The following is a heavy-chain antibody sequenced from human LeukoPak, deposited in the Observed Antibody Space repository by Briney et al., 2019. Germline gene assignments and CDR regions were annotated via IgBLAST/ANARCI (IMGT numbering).Heavy chain of an antibody. V-gene: IGHV3-23*01. CDR3: AKAPVTSCRGAYCYPFDS. CDR1: GFSFSSYG. D-gene: IGHD2-21*01. CDR2: ISGSGEST. J-gene: IGHJ4*02. Sequence: GGSLRLSCVGSGFSFSSYGMTWVRQAPGKGLEWVSAISGSGESTYNAGSVQGRFTISRDNSKNTVYLQMSSLRAEDAAVYFCAKAPVTSCRGAYCYPFDSWGQGTLVTVSS.